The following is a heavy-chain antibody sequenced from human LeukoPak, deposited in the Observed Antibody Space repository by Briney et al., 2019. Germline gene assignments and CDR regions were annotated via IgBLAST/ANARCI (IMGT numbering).Heavy chain of an antibody. Sequence: ASVKVSCKASGYTFTSYDINRVRQATGQGLEWMGWMNPNSGNTGYAQKFQGRVTMTRNTSISTAYMELSSLRSEDTAVYYCYLLLAAAGTICDYWGQGTLVTVSS. J-gene: IGHJ4*02. CDR1: GYTFTSYD. V-gene: IGHV1-8*01. D-gene: IGHD6-13*01. CDR3: YLLLAAAGTICDY. CDR2: MNPNSGNT.